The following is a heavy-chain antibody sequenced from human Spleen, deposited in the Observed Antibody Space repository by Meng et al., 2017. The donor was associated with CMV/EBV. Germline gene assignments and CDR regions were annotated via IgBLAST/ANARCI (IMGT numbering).Heavy chain of an antibody. CDR1: GGSFSGYY. CDR2: INHSGST. V-gene: IGHV4-34*01. CDR3: ARDLKDYYYDSSGYFDF. J-gene: IGHJ4*02. D-gene: IGHD3-22*01. Sequence: SETLSLTCAVYGGSFSGYYWSWIRQPPGKGLEWIGEINHSGSTNYNPSLKSRVTISVDTSKNQFSLKLSSVTAADTAVYYCARDLKDYYYDSSGYFDFWGQGTLVTVSS.